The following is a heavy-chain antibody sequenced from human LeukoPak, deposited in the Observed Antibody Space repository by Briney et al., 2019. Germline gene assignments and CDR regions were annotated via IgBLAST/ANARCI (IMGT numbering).Heavy chain of an antibody. J-gene: IGHJ2*01. V-gene: IGHV3-7*03. CDR2: IKQDGSEK. D-gene: IGHD3-3*01. CDR1: GVTFSTYW. Sequence: GGSLRLSCAASGVTFSTYWMNWVRQAPGKGLEWEANIKQDGSEKYYVDSVKGRFTLSRDSAKNSLYLQMNSLRAEDTAVYYCARAEWSNWYFDLWGRGTLVTVSS. CDR3: ARAEWSNWYFDL.